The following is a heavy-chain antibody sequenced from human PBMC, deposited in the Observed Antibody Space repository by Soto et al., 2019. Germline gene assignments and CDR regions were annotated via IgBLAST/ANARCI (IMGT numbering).Heavy chain of an antibody. CDR1: GGTFSSYA. Sequence: GASVKVSCKASGGTFSSYAISWVRQAPGQGLEWMGGIIPIFGTANYAQKFQGRVTITADESTSTAYMELSSLRSEDTAVYYCARYRRGLTGTTYYFDYWGQGTLVTVSS. V-gene: IGHV1-69*13. J-gene: IGHJ4*02. D-gene: IGHD1-7*01. CDR2: IIPIFGTA. CDR3: ARYRRGLTGTTYYFDY.